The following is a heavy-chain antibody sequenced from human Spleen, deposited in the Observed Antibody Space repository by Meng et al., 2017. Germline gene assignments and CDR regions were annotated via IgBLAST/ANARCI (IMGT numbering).Heavy chain of an antibody. CDR1: GGTFSSYA. CDR2: IIPIFGTA. J-gene: IGHJ4*02. Sequence: SSVNVSCKASGGTFSSYAISWVRQAPGQGLEWMGGIIPIFGTANYAQKFQGRVTMTRDTSTSTVYMELSSLRSEDTAVYYCARVLSYYYDSSGYDYFDYWGQGTLVTVSS. V-gene: IGHV1-69*05. CDR3: ARVLSYYYDSSGYDYFDY. D-gene: IGHD3-22*01.